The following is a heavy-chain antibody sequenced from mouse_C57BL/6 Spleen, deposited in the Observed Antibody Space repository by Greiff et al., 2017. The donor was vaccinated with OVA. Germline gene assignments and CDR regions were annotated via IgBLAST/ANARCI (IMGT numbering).Heavy chain of an antibody. CDR1: GYTFTDYY. J-gene: IGHJ2*01. CDR2: INPNNGGT. Sequence: VQLQQSGPELVKPGASVKISCKASGYTFTDYYMNWVKQSHGKSLEWIGDINPNNGGTSYNQKFKGKATLTVDKSSSTAYMELRSLTSEDSAVYYCARMGYYGTFDYWGQGTTLTVSS. V-gene: IGHV1-26*01. CDR3: ARMGYYGTFDY. D-gene: IGHD1-1*01.